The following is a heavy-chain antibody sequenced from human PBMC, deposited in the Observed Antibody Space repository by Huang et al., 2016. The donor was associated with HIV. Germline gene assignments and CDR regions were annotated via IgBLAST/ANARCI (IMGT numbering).Heavy chain of an antibody. J-gene: IGHJ4*02. V-gene: IGHV3-23*01. CDR3: AKGIKSSGSYYFDY. CDR1: GFTFNNYA. CDR2: ISGNGCST. Sequence: EVQLLESGGGLVQPGGSLRLSCAASGFTFNNYAMNGVRQAPGKVLEWGSSISGNGCSTYYADSVKGRFTISRDNAKNTLYLHMNSLRVEDTAVYYCAKGIKSSGSYYFDYWGQGTLVTVSS. D-gene: IGHD3-10*01.